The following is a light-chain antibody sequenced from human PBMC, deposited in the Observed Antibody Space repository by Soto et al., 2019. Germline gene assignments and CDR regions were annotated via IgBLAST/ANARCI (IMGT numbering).Light chain of an antibody. CDR2: DVT. V-gene: IGLV2-11*01. J-gene: IGLJ1*01. CDR3: CSYAGISIYV. CDR1: SSDVGGYNY. Sequence: QSVLTQPRSGSGSPGQSVTISCTGTSSDVGGYNYVSWYQQHPDKAPKVMIYDVTKRPSGVPDRFSGSKSGNTASLTISGLQADDEADYYRCSYAGISIYVFGTRTKVPVL.